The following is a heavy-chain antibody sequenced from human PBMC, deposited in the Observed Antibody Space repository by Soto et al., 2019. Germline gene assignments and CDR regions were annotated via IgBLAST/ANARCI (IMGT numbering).Heavy chain of an antibody. CDR1: GFTFSSYA. V-gene: IGHV3-30-3*01. J-gene: IGHJ4*02. Sequence: GGSLRLSCAASGFTFSSYAMHWVRQAPGKGLEWVAVISYDGSNKYYADSVKGRFTISRDNSKNTLYLQMNSLRAEDTAVYYCARIGSGNCFDYWGQGXLVTVSS. D-gene: IGHD2-15*01. CDR2: ISYDGSNK. CDR3: ARIGSGNCFDY.